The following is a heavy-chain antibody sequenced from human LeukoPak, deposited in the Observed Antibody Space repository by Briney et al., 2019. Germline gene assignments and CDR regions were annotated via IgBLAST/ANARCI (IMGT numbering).Heavy chain of an antibody. Sequence: PSETLSLTCTVSGGSISSYYWSWIRQPPGKGLEWIGYIYYSGSTNYNPSLKSRVTISVDTSKNQFSLKLSSVTAADTAVYYCARHVPGYDILTEVDYWGQGTLVTVSS. D-gene: IGHD3-9*01. CDR1: GGSISSYY. CDR2: IYYSGST. V-gene: IGHV4-59*08. J-gene: IGHJ4*02. CDR3: ARHVPGYDILTEVDY.